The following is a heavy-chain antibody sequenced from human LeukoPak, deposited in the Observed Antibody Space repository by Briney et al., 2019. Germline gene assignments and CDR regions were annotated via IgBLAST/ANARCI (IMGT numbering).Heavy chain of an antibody. J-gene: IGHJ4*02. V-gene: IGHV3-74*01. CDR2: INSDGSST. CDR1: GFTFSSYW. Sequence: AGGSLRLSCAASGFTFSSYWMHWVRQAPGKGLVWVSRINSDGSSTTYADSVKGRFTISRDNAKNTLYLQMNSLRAEDTAIYYCARRDYYGVHFDYWGQGTLVTVSS. D-gene: IGHD4-17*01. CDR3: ARRDYYGVHFDY.